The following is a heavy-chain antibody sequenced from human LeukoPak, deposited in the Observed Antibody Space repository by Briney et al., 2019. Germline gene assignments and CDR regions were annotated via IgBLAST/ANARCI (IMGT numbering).Heavy chain of an antibody. D-gene: IGHD1-20*01. Sequence: GGSLRLSCAASGFTFSSHALSGVRQAPGKGVEGGSTISASGATTYYADSVRGGFTTSRGNSKNTLYLQVNSLRAGDTALYYCARLYNWKEGFDYWGQGTLVTVSS. V-gene: IGHV3-23*01. CDR1: GFTFSSHA. CDR3: ARLYNWKEGFDY. J-gene: IGHJ4*02. CDR2: ISASGATT.